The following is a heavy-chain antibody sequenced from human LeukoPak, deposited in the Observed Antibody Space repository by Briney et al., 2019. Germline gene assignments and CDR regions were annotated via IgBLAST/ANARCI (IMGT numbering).Heavy chain of an antibody. J-gene: IGHJ4*02. V-gene: IGHV3-11*04. CDR1: GFTFSDYY. CDR3: ATTRYSSASYSVY. Sequence: GGSLRLSCAASGFTFSDYYTGWIRQAPGKGLEWVSYSSSGGSAIYYADSVKGRFTISRDNAKNSVYLQMNSLRAEDTAVYYRATTRYSSASYSVYWGQGTLVTVSS. D-gene: IGHD6-19*01. CDR2: SSSGGSAI.